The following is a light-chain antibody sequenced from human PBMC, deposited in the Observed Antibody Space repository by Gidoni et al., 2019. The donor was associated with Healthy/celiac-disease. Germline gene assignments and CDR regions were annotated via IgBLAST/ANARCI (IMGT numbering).Light chain of an antibody. J-gene: IGLJ3*02. CDR1: SSDVGGYNY. Sequence: QSALTQPASVSGSPGQSITISCTGTSSDVGGYNYVSWYQQHPGKATKLMIYEVSNRPSGVSKRFSGSKSGNTASLTISGLQAEDEADYYCSSYTSSSTLWVFGGGTKLTVL. CDR3: SSYTSSSTLWV. CDR2: EVS. V-gene: IGLV2-14*01.